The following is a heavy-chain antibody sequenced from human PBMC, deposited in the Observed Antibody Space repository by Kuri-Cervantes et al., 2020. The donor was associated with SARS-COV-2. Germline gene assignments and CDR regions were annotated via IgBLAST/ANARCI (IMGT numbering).Heavy chain of an antibody. CDR3: ARDRGDCSSNGWFDP. CDR2: ISSSSSYI. CDR1: GFTFSSYS. D-gene: IGHD2-2*01. V-gene: IGHV3-21*01. Sequence: GESLKISCAASGFTFSSYSMNWVRQAPGKVLEWVSSISSSSSYIYYADSVKGRFTISRDNAKNSLYLQMNSLRAEDTAVYYGARDRGDCSSNGWFDPWGQGTLVTVSS. J-gene: IGHJ5*02.